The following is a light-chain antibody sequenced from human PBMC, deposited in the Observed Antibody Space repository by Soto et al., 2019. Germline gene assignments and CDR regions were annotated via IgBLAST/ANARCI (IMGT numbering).Light chain of an antibody. CDR3: QKYDSAPLFT. V-gene: IGKV1-27*01. CDR1: QAISKY. CDR2: AAS. Sequence: DIQMTQTPPSLSASVGDRVTITCRESQAISKYLAWYQQKPGKVPKLLIYAASTLQSGVPSRFSGSGSGTDFTLTIGSLQPEDVATYYCQKYDSAPLFTFGPGTRVDVK. J-gene: IGKJ3*01.